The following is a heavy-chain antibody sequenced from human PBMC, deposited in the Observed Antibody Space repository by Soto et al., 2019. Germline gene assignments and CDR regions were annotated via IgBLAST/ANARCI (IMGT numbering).Heavy chain of an antibody. CDR2: ITSGGST. V-gene: IGHV3-66*01. J-gene: IGHJ4*02. Sequence: EVQLVESGGGLVQPGGSLRLSCAASGFTVSSVYMTWVRQAPGKGLEWVSVITSGGSTYYADSVRGRFTISRDNSKNTLYHQMNSLRAKDTAVYYCARDILGGAYDFWHGGQGTLVTVSS. CDR3: ARDILGGAYDFWH. D-gene: IGHD3-3*01. CDR1: GFTVSSVY.